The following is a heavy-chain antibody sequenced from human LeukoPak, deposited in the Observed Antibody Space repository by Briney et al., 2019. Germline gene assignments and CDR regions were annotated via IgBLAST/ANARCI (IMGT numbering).Heavy chain of an antibody. CDR2: ISSSSSYI. D-gene: IGHD6-19*01. CDR1: GFTFSSYS. J-gene: IGHJ2*01. Sequence: GSLRLSCAASGFTFSSYSMNWVRQAPGKGLEWVSSISSSSSYIYYADSVKGRFTISRDNAKNSLYLQMNSLRAEDTAVYYCAKSQRRGSGWSWYFDLWGRGTLVTVSS. CDR3: AKSQRRGSGWSWYFDL. V-gene: IGHV3-21*04.